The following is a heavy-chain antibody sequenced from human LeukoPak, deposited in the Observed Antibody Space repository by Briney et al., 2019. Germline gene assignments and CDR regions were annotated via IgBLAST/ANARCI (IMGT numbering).Heavy chain of an antibody. Sequence: GGSLRLSCSASGFIFRSYAMHWIRQAPGKGLEYVSAISSNGGSTYYADSVKGRFTISRDNSKNTLYLQMSSLRAEDTAVYYCVKDPAVAGTRYFDYWGQGTLVTVSS. CDR1: GFIFRSYA. CDR3: VKDPAVAGTRYFDY. CDR2: ISSNGGST. V-gene: IGHV3-64D*09. J-gene: IGHJ4*02. D-gene: IGHD6-19*01.